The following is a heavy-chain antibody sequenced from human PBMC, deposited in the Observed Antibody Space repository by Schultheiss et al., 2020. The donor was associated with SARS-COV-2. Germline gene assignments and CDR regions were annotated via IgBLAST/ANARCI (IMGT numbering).Heavy chain of an antibody. CDR3: ARDGGNGNFDY. J-gene: IGHJ4*02. Sequence: GGSLRLSCAASGFTFSNAWMSWVRQAPGKGLEWVGRIKSKTDGGTTDYAAPVKGRFTISRDNSKNTLYLQMNSLRAEDTAVYYCARDGGNGNFDYWGQGTLVTVSS. CDR2: IKSKTDGGTT. D-gene: IGHD1-1*01. CDR1: GFTFSNAW. V-gene: IGHV3-15*01.